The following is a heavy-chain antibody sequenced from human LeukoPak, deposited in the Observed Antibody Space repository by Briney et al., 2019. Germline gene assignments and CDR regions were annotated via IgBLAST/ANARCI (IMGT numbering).Heavy chain of an antibody. J-gene: IGHJ4*02. Sequence: GGSLRLSCAASGFTFSSYGMHWVRQAPGKGLEWVAVIWYDGSNKYYADSVKGRFTISRDNSKNTLYLRMNSLRAEDTAVYYCAKESDGYTHFDYWGQGTLVTVSS. D-gene: IGHD5-24*01. CDR2: IWYDGSNK. CDR3: AKESDGYTHFDY. V-gene: IGHV3-33*06. CDR1: GFTFSSYG.